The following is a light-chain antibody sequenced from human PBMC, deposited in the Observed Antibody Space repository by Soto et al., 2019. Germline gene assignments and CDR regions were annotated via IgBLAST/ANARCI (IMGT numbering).Light chain of an antibody. Sequence: SYELTQPSSVSVSPGQTARITCSGDVLAKKYARWFQQKPGQAPVLVINKDSERPSGIPERFSGSSSGTTVSLTISGAQVEDEADYYCYSAADNSLGVFGGGTKVTVL. CDR3: YSAADNSLGV. J-gene: IGLJ3*02. CDR1: VLAKKY. V-gene: IGLV3-27*01. CDR2: KDS.